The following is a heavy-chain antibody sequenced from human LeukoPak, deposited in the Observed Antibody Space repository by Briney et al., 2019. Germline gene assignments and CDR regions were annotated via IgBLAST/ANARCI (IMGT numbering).Heavy chain of an antibody. D-gene: IGHD5-18*01. J-gene: IGHJ5*02. CDR2: IYYSGST. Sequence: SETLSLTCTVSGGSISSHYWSWLRQPPGKGLERIGYIYYSGSTNYNPSPKSRVTISVDTSKNQFSLKLSSVTAADTAVYHCARGVDTAMVTSSWFDPWGQGTLVTVSS. CDR1: GGSISSHY. V-gene: IGHV4-59*11. CDR3: ARGVDTAMVTSSWFDP.